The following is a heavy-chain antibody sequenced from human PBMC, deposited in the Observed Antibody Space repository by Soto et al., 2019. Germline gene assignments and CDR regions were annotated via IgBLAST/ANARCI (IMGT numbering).Heavy chain of an antibody. D-gene: IGHD3-3*01. CDR2: ISAYNGNT. V-gene: IGHV1-18*01. Sequence: GASVKVSCNASGYTFTSYGISWVRQAPGQGLEWMGWISAYNGNTNYAQKLQGRVTMTTDTPTSTAYMVLRSLRSDDTAVYYCARDPSITIFGVVIHYYYYGMDVWGQGTTVTVSS. CDR3: ARDPSITIFGVVIHYYYYGMDV. J-gene: IGHJ6*02. CDR1: GYTFTSYG.